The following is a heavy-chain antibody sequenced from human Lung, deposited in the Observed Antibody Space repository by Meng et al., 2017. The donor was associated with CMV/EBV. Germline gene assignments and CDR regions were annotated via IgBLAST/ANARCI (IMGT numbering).Heavy chain of an antibody. CDR1: GGSISSYY. D-gene: IGHD3-3*01. CDR3: AREVKGSYDFWSGYNWFDP. CDR2: IYYSGST. J-gene: IGHJ5*02. Sequence: SXTLSLXCTVSGGSISSYYWSWIRQPPGKGLEWIGYIYYSGSTNYNPSLKSRVTISVDTSKNQFSLKLSSVTAADTAVYYCAREVKGSYDFWSGYNWFDPWGQGXLVTVSS. V-gene: IGHV4-59*01.